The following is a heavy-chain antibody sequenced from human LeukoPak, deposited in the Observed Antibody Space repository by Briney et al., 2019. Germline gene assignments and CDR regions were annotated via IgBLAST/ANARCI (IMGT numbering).Heavy chain of an antibody. J-gene: IGHJ4*02. V-gene: IGHV4-59*01. D-gene: IGHD3-10*01. CDR2: IYYSGST. Sequence: PSETLSLTCTVSGGSISSYYWSWIRQPPGKGLEWIGYIYYSGSTNYNPSLKSRVTISVDTSKNQFSLKLSSVTAADTAVYYCARGPASYCNAQFDYWGQGTPVTVSS. CDR3: ARGPASYCNAQFDY. CDR1: GGSISSYY.